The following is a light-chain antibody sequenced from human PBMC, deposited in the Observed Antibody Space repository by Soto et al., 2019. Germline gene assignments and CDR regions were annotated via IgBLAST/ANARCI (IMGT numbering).Light chain of an antibody. CDR2: DVN. J-gene: IGLJ2*01. Sequence: QSALTQPASVSGSPGQSITISCAGTSSDVGGYNYVSWYQQHPGKVPRLIISDVNKRPSGVSDLFSGSKSGNTASLTISGFQAEDEADYYCASFTRSFTVVFGGGTKLTVL. V-gene: IGLV2-14*03. CDR1: SSDVGGYNY. CDR3: ASFTRSFTVV.